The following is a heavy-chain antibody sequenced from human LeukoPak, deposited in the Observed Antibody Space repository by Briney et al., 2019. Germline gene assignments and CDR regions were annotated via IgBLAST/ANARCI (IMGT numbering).Heavy chain of an antibody. Sequence: GGSLRLSCSASGFTFNSYVMHWVRQAPGKGLEWVALIWYDGSSKHYADSVRGRFTISRDNSKNTLYLQMNSLRAEDTAVYYCARDFELSHWGQGTLVTVSS. D-gene: IGHD3-16*02. J-gene: IGHJ4*02. V-gene: IGHV3-33*08. CDR1: GFTFNSYV. CDR3: ARDFELSH. CDR2: IWYDGSSK.